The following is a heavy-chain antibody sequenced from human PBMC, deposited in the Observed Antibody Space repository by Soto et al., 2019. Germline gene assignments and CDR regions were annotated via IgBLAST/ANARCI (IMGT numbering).Heavy chain of an antibody. V-gene: IGHV4-59*08. CDR2: IYYSGST. CDR3: GFSGYDYGYFDY. D-gene: IGHD5-12*01. J-gene: IGHJ4*02. CDR1: GGSISSSY. Sequence: SETLSLTCTVSGGSISSSYWSWIRQPPGKGLEWIGYIYYSGSTNYNPSLKSRVTISVDTSKNQFSLKLSSVTAADTAVYYCGFSGYDYGYFDYWGQGTLVTVSS.